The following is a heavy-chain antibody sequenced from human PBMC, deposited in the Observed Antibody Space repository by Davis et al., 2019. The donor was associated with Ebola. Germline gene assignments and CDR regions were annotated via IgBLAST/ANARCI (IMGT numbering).Heavy chain of an antibody. CDR2: ISYDGSNK. Sequence: GESLKISCAASGFTFSSYGMHWVRQAPGKGLAWVAVISYDGSNKYYADSVKGRFTISRDNSKTTLYLQMNSLRAEDTAVYYCAKDQSGPTDYTPQYYYYYYGMDVWGQGTTVTVSS. CDR1: GFTFSSYG. D-gene: IGHD4-11*01. CDR3: AKDQSGPTDYTPQYYYYYYGMDV. J-gene: IGHJ6*02. V-gene: IGHV3-30*18.